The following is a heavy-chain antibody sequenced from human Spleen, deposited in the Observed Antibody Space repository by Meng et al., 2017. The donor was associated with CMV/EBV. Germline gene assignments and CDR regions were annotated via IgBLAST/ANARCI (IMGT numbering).Heavy chain of an antibody. CDR1: GVSFSNYY. J-gene: IGHJ6*02. CDR3: ARSSSVAARSLYHYYGMDV. V-gene: IGHV4-34*01. Sequence: SETLSLTCAVSGVSFSNYYWSWIRRPPGKGLEWIGKINHSGSTNYNPSLKSRVTMSVDTSKNQFSLKLSPVTAADTAVYYCARSSSVAARSLYHYYGMDVWGPGTTVTVSS. CDR2: INHSGST. D-gene: IGHD6-6*01.